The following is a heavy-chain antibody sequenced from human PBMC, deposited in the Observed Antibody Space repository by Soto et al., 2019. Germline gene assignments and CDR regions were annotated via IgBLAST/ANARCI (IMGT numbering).Heavy chain of an antibody. Sequence: GSLRRSGVASGFTFSSYGMHWVRQAPGKGLEWVAFIWYDGRNENYTDSVKGRFSISRDNSKNTLFLQMNSLRVDDTAVYYCARGTATDGLDSWGQGTLVSVSS. J-gene: IGHJ5*01. CDR3: ARGTATDGLDS. V-gene: IGHV3-33*01. D-gene: IGHD2-21*02. CDR1: GFTFSSYG. CDR2: IWYDGRNE.